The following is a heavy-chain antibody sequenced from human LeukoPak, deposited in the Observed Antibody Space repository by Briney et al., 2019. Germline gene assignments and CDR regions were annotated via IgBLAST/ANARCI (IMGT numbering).Heavy chain of an antibody. CDR1: GFIFSNYA. V-gene: IGHV3-23*01. D-gene: IGHD4-17*01. CDR2: TTGSGGST. CDR3: ARAKGDDYGASPALY. J-gene: IGHJ4*02. Sequence: GGSLRLSCAASGFIFSNYAMYWVRQAPGKGLEWVPATTGSGGSTFYADSVKGRFTISKDNSRNSLHLQMNSLRAEDTAVYFCARAKGDDYGASPALYWGQGSLVAVSS.